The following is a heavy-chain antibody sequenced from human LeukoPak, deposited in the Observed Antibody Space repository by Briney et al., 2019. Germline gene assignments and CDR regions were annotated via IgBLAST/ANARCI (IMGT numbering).Heavy chain of an antibody. Sequence: GGSLRLSCAASGFTFSSNYMSWDRQAPGKGLEWVSVIYSGGSTYYADSVKGRFTISRDNSKNTLYLQMNSLSAEDTAVYYCARAHTYYYGSGSYLDYWGQGTLVTVSS. D-gene: IGHD3-10*01. CDR1: GFTFSSNY. J-gene: IGHJ4*02. CDR3: ARAHTYYYGSGSYLDY. CDR2: IYSGGST. V-gene: IGHV3-66*01.